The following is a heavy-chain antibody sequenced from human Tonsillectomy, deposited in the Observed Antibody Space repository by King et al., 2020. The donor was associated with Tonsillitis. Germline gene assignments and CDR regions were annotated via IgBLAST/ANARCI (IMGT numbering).Heavy chain of an antibody. CDR3: VWGYDFWSGSSNWFDP. CDR2: ISYKGVIT. V-gene: IGHV3-64D*06. CDR1: GFTLSGFA. D-gene: IGHD3-3*01. J-gene: IGHJ5*02. Sequence: VQLVESGGGLVQPGGSLRLSCSASGFTLSGFAMHCVRQAPGKGREYVSSISYKGVITHYADSVKGRFTVSRDNSNNTMYLQMSRLRTEDTAVYHCVWGYDFWSGSSNWFDPWGQGTLVTVSS.